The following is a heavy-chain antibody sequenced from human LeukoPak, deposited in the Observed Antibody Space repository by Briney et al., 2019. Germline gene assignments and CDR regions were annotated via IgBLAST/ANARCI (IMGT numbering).Heavy chain of an antibody. V-gene: IGHV4-61*03. CDR2: IYYSGSA. Sequence: SETLSLTCSVSGGSVSSGGYHWSWIRQPPGKGLEWIGYIYYSGSANYNPSLKSRVTISVDTSKNHYSLNLSSVTAADTAVYCCARVGHLTNNWFDPWGQGSLVSVSS. J-gene: IGHJ5*02. D-gene: IGHD4-11*01. CDR1: GGSVSSGGYH. CDR3: ARVGHLTNNWFDP.